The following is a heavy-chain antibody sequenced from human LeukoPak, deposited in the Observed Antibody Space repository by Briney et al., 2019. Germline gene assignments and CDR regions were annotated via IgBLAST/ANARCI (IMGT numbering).Heavy chain of an antibody. J-gene: IGHJ3*02. CDR2: INWNGGST. CDR3: ARDKEVGATTAFDI. CDR1: GFTFDDYG. V-gene: IGHV3-20*01. D-gene: IGHD1-26*01. Sequence: GGSLRLSCAASGFTFDDYGMSWVRQAPGKGLEWVSGINWNGGSTGYADSVKGRFTISRDNAKNSLYPQMNSLRAEDTALYDCARDKEVGATTAFDIWGQGTMVTVSS.